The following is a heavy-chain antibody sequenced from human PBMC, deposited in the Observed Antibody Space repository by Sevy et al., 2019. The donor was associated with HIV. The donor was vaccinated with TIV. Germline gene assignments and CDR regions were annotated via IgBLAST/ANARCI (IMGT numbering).Heavy chain of an antibody. D-gene: IGHD3-10*01. CDR3: ADGSGSYQYYYGMDV. CDR1: GDTFSSYS. CDR2: ISPILGTP. Sequence: ASVKVSCKASGDTFSSYSITWVRQAPGQGLEWMGGISPILGTPKNAQKFQGRVTITADESTSTAYMELSSLRSEDTAVYYCADGSGSYQYYYGMDVWGQGTTVTVSS. J-gene: IGHJ6*02. V-gene: IGHV1-69*13.